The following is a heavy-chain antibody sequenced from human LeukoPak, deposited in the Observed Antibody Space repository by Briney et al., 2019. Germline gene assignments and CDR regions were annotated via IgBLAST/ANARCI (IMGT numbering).Heavy chain of an antibody. D-gene: IGHD4-17*01. CDR3: AKDYLRYGGYSDY. J-gene: IGHJ4*02. CDR2: IRLDGSNE. CDR1: RFTFSSYG. Sequence: GGSLRLSCAASRFTFSSYGMHWVRQAPGKGLEWVAFIRLDGSNEYYADSVRGRFTISRDNSRNTLFLQMNTLRAEDTAVYYCAKDYLRYGGYSDYWGQGTLVTVSS. V-gene: IGHV3-30*02.